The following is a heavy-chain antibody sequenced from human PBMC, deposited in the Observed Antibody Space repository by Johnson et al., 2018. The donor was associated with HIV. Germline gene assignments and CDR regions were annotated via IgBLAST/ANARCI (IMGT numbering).Heavy chain of an antibody. CDR2: IKQDGSEK. CDR3: ASAAAGIETDAFDI. D-gene: IGHD6-13*01. CDR1: GFTFSSYW. J-gene: IGHJ3*02. Sequence: VQLVESGGGLVQPGGSLRLSCAASGFTFSSYWMSWVRQAPGKGLEWVANIKQDGSEKDYVDSVKGRFTISRDNAKNSLYLQMNSLRAEDTAVYYCASAAAGIETDAFDIWGQGTMVTVSS. V-gene: IGHV3-7*01.